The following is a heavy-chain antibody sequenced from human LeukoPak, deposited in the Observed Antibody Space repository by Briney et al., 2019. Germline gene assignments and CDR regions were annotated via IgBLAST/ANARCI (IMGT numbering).Heavy chain of an antibody. CDR3: ARGLWFGELYMDV. Sequence: PSETLSLTCTVSGGSISSGSYYWSWIRQPAGKGLEWIGRIYTSGSTNYNPSLKSRVTISVDTPKNQFSLKLSSVTAADTAVYYCARGLWFGELYMDVWGKGTTVTISS. CDR1: GGSISSGSYY. J-gene: IGHJ6*03. D-gene: IGHD3-10*01. V-gene: IGHV4-61*02. CDR2: IYTSGST.